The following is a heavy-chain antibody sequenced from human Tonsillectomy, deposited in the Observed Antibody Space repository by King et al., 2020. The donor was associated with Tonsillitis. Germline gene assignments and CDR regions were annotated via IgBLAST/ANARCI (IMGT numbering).Heavy chain of an antibody. D-gene: IGHD3-22*01. J-gene: IGHJ4*02. CDR3: ARNPAGRYYYDSSGYYSDY. Sequence: QLVQSGAEVKKPVSSVKVSCKASGGTFSSYAISWVRQAPGQGLECMGWIIPIFGTANYAQKFKGRVTITADESTSTAYMELSSLRSEDTAVYYCARNPAGRYYYDSSGYYSDYWGQGTLVTVSS. CDR2: IIPIFGTA. V-gene: IGHV1-69*01. CDR1: GGTFSSYA.